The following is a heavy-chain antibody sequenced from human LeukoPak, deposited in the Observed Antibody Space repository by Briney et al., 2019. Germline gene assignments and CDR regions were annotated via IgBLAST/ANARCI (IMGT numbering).Heavy chain of an antibody. Sequence: GGSLRLSCAASGFTFSAYSMNWVRQAPGKGLEWVSSISTGSSYIYYADSVKGRFTTSRENAKNSLYLQMNSLRAEDTAVYYCAKDGGLWVSAHWGDSWGRGTLVTVSS. CDR1: GFTFSAYS. CDR3: AKDGGLWVSAHWGDS. CDR2: ISTGSSYI. V-gene: IGHV3-21*01. D-gene: IGHD7-27*01. J-gene: IGHJ4*02.